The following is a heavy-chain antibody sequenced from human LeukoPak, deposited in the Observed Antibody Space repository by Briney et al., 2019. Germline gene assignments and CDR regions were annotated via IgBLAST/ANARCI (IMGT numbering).Heavy chain of an antibody. CDR2: INPSGGST. Sequence: ASVKVTCKASGYTFTSYYMHWVRQAPGQGLEWMGIINPSGGSTSYAQKFQGRVTMTRDTSTSTVYMEMRRLRSEDTAGYEGERSIAVAGALREDWFDPWGQGTLVTVSS. D-gene: IGHD6-19*01. CDR3: ERSIAVAGALREDWFDP. V-gene: IGHV1-46*01. CDR1: GYTFTSYY. J-gene: IGHJ5*02.